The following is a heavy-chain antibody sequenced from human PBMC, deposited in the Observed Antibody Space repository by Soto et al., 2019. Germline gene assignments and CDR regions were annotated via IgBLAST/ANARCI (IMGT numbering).Heavy chain of an antibody. CDR3: ARLPFGGNIWFDP. CDR2: ISAYNGNT. V-gene: IGHV1-18*01. Sequence: AASVKVSCKASGYTFTSYGISWVRQAPGQGLEWMGWISAYNGNTNYAQKLQGRVTMTTDTSTSTAYMELRSLRSDDTVVYYCARLPFGGNIWFDPWGQGTLVTVSS. J-gene: IGHJ5*02. D-gene: IGHD2-15*01. CDR1: GYTFTSYG.